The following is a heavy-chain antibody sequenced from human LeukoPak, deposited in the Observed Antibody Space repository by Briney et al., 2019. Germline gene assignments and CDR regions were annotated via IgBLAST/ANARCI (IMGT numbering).Heavy chain of an antibody. CDR3: ARQDQLQFGSYGMDV. D-gene: IGHD2-2*01. Sequence: KASQTLSLTCTVSGDSITSNDYYWNWIRQPPGRGLGWIGEINHSGSTNYNPSLKSRVTISVDTSKNQFSLKLSSVTAADTAVYYCARQDQLQFGSYGMDVWGKGTTVTVSS. J-gene: IGHJ6*04. CDR1: GDSITSNDYY. V-gene: IGHV4-30-4*01. CDR2: INHSGST.